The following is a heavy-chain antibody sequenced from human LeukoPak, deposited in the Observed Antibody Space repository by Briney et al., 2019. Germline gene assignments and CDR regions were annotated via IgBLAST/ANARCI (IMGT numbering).Heavy chain of an antibody. D-gene: IGHD3-10*01. V-gene: IGHV4-4*07. CDR2: IYTSGST. Sequence: SETLSLTCTVSGGSISSYYWSWIRQPAGKGLEWIGRIYTSGSTNYNPSLKSRVTMSVDTSKNQFSLKLSSVTAADTAVYYYARDDRITMVRGAYPSWFDPWGQGTLVTVSS. CDR3: ARDDRITMVRGAYPSWFDP. J-gene: IGHJ5*02. CDR1: GGSISSYY.